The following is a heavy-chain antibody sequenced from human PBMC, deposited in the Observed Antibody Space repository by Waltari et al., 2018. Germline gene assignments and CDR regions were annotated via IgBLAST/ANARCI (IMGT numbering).Heavy chain of an antibody. V-gene: IGHV3-9*01. Sequence: EVQLVESGGGLVQPGRSLRLSCAASGFTFDDYAMHWVRQAPGKGLEWVSGISWNSGSIGYADSVKGRFTISRDNAKNSLYLQMNSLRAEDTAVYYCARGVAAAGIVYYYYGMDVWGQGTTVTVSS. CDR2: ISWNSGSI. D-gene: IGHD6-13*01. CDR1: GFTFDDYA. J-gene: IGHJ6*02. CDR3: ARGVAAAGIVYYYYGMDV.